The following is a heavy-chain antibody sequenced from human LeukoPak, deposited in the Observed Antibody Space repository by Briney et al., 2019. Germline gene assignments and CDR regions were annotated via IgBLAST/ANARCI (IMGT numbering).Heavy chain of an antibody. CDR1: GFTFSSYG. J-gene: IGHJ4*02. D-gene: IGHD4-17*01. Sequence: GGSLRLSCAASGFTFSSYGMHWVRQAPGKGLEWVAVISYDGSNKYYADSVKGRFTISRDNSKNTLYLQMNSLRAEDTAVYYCAKDTTVTESWIDYWGQGTLVTVSS. CDR3: AKDTTVTESWIDY. CDR2: ISYDGSNK. V-gene: IGHV3-30*18.